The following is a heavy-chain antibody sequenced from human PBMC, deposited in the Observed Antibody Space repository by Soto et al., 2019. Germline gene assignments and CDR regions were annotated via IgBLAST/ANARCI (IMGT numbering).Heavy chain of an antibody. Sequence: SETLSLTCTVSGGSISSSSYYWGWIRQPPGKGLEWIGTIYYSGTTYYNPSLKSRVTISGDTSKNQFSLKLSSVTVADTAVYYCARRAPAAWFDPWGQGTLVTVSS. CDR3: ARRAPAAWFDP. CDR1: GGSISSSSYY. CDR2: IYYSGTT. V-gene: IGHV4-39*01. J-gene: IGHJ5*02.